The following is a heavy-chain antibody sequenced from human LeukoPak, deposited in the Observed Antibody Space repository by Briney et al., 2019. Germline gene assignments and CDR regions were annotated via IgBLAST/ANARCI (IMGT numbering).Heavy chain of an antibody. CDR2: IYWDDDK. J-gene: IGHJ4*02. V-gene: IGHV2-5*02. Sequence: SGPTLVNPTQTLTLTCTLSGFSLTTNGVGVGWIRQPPGKALEWLVFIYWDDDKRYSPSLKNRLTITKDTSKNQVVLTMTNMDPVDTATYYCARGIGGPFDYWGQGTLVTVSS. D-gene: IGHD3-16*01. CDR3: ARGIGGPFDY. CDR1: GFSLTTNGVG.